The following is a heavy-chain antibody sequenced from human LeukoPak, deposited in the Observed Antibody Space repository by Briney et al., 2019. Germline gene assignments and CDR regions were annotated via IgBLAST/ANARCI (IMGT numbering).Heavy chain of an antibody. D-gene: IGHD6-6*01. CDR3: ATGYSSLGGSFDY. J-gene: IGHJ4*02. V-gene: IGHV1-24*01. Sequence: VASVKVFCKVSGYTLTELSMHWVRQAPGKGLEWMGGFDPEDGETIYAQKFQGRVTMTEDTSTDTAYMELSSLRSEDTAVYYCATGYSSLGGSFDYWGQGTLVTVSS. CDR1: GYTLTELS. CDR2: FDPEDGET.